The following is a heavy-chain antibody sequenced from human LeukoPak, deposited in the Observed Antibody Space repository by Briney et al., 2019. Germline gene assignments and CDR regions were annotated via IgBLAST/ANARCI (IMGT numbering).Heavy chain of an antibody. Sequence: PSETLSLTCTVSGGSITTLYWSCIPEPPEEGVEWFGYVYYIESPLFNPSLKSRVTISLDTSKNQFSLKLTSVTAADAAVYYCARDRRRELVHAFDLWGRGTMVSVSS. J-gene: IGHJ3*01. V-gene: IGHV4-59*11. CDR3: ARDRRRELVHAFDL. CDR2: VYYIESP. D-gene: IGHD2-2*01. CDR1: GGSITTLY.